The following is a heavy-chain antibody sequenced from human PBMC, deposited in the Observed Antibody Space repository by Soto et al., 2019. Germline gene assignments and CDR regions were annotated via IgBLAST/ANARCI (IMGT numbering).Heavy chain of an antibody. CDR1: GDSVSSNSAA. V-gene: IGHV6-1*01. CDR2: TYYRSKWYN. CDR3: ASAHGVLRWFGELLFLDY. J-gene: IGHJ4*02. Sequence: QVQLQQSGPGLVKPSQTLSLTCAISGDSVSSNSAAWNWIRQSPSRGLEWLGRTYYRSKWYNDYALYVKTRITINPNTTKNHLSLQLMPVTPEGTAVYSCASAHGVLRWFGELLFLDYWGQGTLVTVSS. D-gene: IGHD3-10*01.